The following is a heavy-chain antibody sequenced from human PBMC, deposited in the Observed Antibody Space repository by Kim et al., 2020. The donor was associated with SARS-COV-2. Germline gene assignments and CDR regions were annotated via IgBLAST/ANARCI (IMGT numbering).Heavy chain of an antibody. D-gene: IGHD6-13*01. Sequence: PTLRSRVTISLDTSKTQFSLKLSSVTAADTAVYYCARQPKYSSSWGGVDYWGQGTLVTVSS. J-gene: IGHJ4*02. V-gene: IGHV4-39*01. CDR3: ARQPKYSSSWGGVDY.